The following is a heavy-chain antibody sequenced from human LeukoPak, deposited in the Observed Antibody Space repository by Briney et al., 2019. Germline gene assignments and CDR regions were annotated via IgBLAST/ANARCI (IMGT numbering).Heavy chain of an antibody. CDR2: INWNGGRT. V-gene: IGHV3-20*04. CDR3: ARDLGGELVPDY. Sequence: GGSLRLSCAASGFTFDDYGMTWVRQAPGKGLEGVSGINWNGGRTGYVDSVRGRFTISRDNAKNSLYLQMNSLRAEDTAVYYCARDLGGELVPDYWGQGTLVTVSS. D-gene: IGHD6-13*01. CDR1: GFTFDDYG. J-gene: IGHJ4*02.